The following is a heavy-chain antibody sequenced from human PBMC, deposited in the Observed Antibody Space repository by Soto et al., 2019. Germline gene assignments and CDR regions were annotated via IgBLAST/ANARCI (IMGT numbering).Heavy chain of an antibody. D-gene: IGHD5-12*01. CDR1: GFSLSTSGVG. V-gene: IGHV2-5*02. J-gene: IGHJ4*02. CDR2: IYWDDDK. Sequence: QITLKESGPTLVKPTQTLTLTCTFSGFSLSTSGVGVGWIRQPPGKALEWLALIYWDDDKRYSPSLKSRLTITKDTPKNQVVRTSATMDPVDTATYYCAHVYGGYDNFDYWGQGTLVTVSS. CDR3: AHVYGGYDNFDY.